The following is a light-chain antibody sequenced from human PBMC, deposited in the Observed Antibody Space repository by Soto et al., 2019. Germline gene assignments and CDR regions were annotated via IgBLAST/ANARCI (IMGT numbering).Light chain of an antibody. J-gene: IGKJ4*01. CDR1: QSVRSW. CDR2: DAS. Sequence: DIQITQSPSTLSSSVLERFTITCRASQSVRSWLAWYQQKPGRAPKFLIYDASSLESGVPSRFSGSGSGTEFTLTISNLQPDDFATYYCQQYDNYPLTFGGGTKVDIK. V-gene: IGKV1-5*01. CDR3: QQYDNYPLT.